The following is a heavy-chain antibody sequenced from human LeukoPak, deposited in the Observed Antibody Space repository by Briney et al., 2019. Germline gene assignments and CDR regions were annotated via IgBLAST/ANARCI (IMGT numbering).Heavy chain of an antibody. V-gene: IGHV4-34*01. D-gene: IGHD3-16*02. CDR1: GGSFSGYY. J-gene: IGHJ4*02. CDR2: INHSGST. CDR3: ASSGYVWGSYRYYFDY. Sequence: PSETLSLTCAVYGGSFSGYYWRWIRQPPGKGLEWIGEINHSGSTNYNPSLKSRVTISVDTSKNQFSLKLSSVTAADTAVYYCASSGYVWGSYRYYFDYWGQGTLVTVSS.